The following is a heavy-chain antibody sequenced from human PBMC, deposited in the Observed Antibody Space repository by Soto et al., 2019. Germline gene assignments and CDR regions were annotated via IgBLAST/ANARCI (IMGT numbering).Heavy chain of an antibody. CDR2: INAGNGNT. V-gene: IGHV1-3*01. CDR3: ARENSGSEDYYYGMDV. CDR1: GYTFTSYA. D-gene: IGHD5-12*01. J-gene: IGHJ6*02. Sequence: ASVKVSCKASGYTFTSYAMHWVRQAPGQRLEWMGWINAGNGNTKYSQKFQGRVTITRDTSASTAYMELSSLRSEDTAVYYCARENSGSEDYYYGMDVWGQGTSVTVSS.